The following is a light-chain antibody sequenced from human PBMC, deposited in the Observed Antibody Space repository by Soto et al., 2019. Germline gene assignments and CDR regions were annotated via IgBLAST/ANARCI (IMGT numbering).Light chain of an antibody. Sequence: EVVMTQSPTTLSVSPGGRVTPSCRASQSVRSNLAWYQQKPGQSPRLLIYDASYRATGIPARFSGSGSGTEFTLTISSLQPDDFATYYCQQYNGTFGQGTRLEIK. J-gene: IGKJ5*01. V-gene: IGKV3D-15*01. CDR3: QQYNGT. CDR1: QSVRSN. CDR2: DAS.